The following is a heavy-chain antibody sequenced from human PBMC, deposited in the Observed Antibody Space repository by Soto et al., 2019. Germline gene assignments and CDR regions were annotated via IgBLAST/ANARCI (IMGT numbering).Heavy chain of an antibody. J-gene: IGHJ4*02. CDR3: ARDNQEEGSGSYYLPLYYFDI. Sequence: HPGGSLRLSGAASGITFRKYCMHWVRQAPCKGLEWVAVIWPDGISQYYTDSVKGRFTISRDNSKNTLYLQMKSLRAEDTAVYYCARDNQEEGSGSYYLPLYYFDIWGQGTLVTVSS. CDR1: GITFRKYC. CDR2: IWPDGISQ. V-gene: IGHV3-33*01. D-gene: IGHD3-10*01.